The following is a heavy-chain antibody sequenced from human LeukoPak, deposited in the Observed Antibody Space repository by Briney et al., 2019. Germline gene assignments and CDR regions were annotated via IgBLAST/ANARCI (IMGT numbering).Heavy chain of an antibody. CDR1: GGSINSGGYY. CDR3: VRQFDF. Sequence: SETLSLTCSVSGGSINSGGYYWTWIRQPARKGLEWIGNIYTSGSTNYNPSLKSRVTISLDTSKNQFSLKLSSVTAADTAMYYCVRQFDFWGQGTLVTVSS. V-gene: IGHV4-61*09. J-gene: IGHJ4*02. CDR2: IYTSGST.